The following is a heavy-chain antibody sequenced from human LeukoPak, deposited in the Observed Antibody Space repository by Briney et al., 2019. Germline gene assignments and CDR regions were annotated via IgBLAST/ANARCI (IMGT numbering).Heavy chain of an antibody. Sequence: PSGTLSLTCTVSGGPFSSSYWSWIRQPPGKGLEWIGFISYSGSTNYNPSLKSRVTISVDTSKNQFSLKLTSVTAADTAVYYCARLDIAGTHFDYWGQGTLVTVSS. J-gene: IGHJ4*02. CDR1: GGPFSSSY. V-gene: IGHV4-59*08. D-gene: IGHD1-14*01. CDR3: ARLDIAGTHFDY. CDR2: ISYSGST.